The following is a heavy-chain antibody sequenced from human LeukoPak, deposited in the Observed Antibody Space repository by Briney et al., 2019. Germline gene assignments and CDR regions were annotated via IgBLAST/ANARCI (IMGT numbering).Heavy chain of an antibody. CDR1: GLTFSNYG. CDR2: IGSSGDST. Sequence: GGSLRLSCAASGLTFSNYGMNWVRQAPGKGLEWVSRIGSSGDSTYYADSVEGRFTISRDNSKNTLYLQMNSLRADDTAVYCCAKDKQQLVYFDYWGQGTLVTVSS. V-gene: IGHV3-23*01. CDR3: AKDKQQLVYFDY. J-gene: IGHJ4*02. D-gene: IGHD6-13*01.